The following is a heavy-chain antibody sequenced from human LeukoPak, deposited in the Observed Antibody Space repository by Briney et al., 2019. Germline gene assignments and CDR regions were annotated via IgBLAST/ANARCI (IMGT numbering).Heavy chain of an antibody. D-gene: IGHD3-3*01. CDR1: GYTFTSYG. J-gene: IGHJ4*02. CDR2: ISAYNGNT. CDR3: ARGGRFNNYDFWSGYPDNYFDY. V-gene: IGHV1-18*01. Sequence: GASVKVSCKASGYTFTSYGISWVRQAPGQGLEWMGWISAYNGNTNYAQRLQGRVTMTTDTSTSTAYMELRSLRSDDTAVYYCARGGRFNNYDFWSGYPDNYFDYWGQGTLVTVSS.